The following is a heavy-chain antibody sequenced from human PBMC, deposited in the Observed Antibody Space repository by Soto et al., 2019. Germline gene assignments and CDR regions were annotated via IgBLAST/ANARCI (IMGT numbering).Heavy chain of an antibody. CDR3: ARARSVVVTAITFNY. D-gene: IGHD2-21*02. CDR2: INPSGGST. Sequence: ASVKVSCKASGYTFTSYYMHWVRQAPGQGLEWMGIINPSGGSTSYAQKFQGRVTMTRDTSTSTVYMELGSLRSEDTAVYYCARARSVVVTAITFNYWGQGTLVTVSS. V-gene: IGHV1-46*03. CDR1: GYTFTSYY. J-gene: IGHJ4*02.